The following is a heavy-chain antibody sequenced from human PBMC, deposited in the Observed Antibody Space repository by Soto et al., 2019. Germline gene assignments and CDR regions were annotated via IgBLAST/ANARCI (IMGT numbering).Heavy chain of an antibody. Sequence: GASVKVSCKASGYTFTSYGISWVRQAPGQGLEWMGWIGAYNGNTNYAQKLQGRVTMTTDTSTSTAYMELRSLRSDDTAVYYCARDYQVGATTHPPDWFDPWGQGTLVTVSS. CDR1: GYTFTSYG. CDR2: IGAYNGNT. D-gene: IGHD1-26*01. J-gene: IGHJ5*02. CDR3: ARDYQVGATTHPPDWFDP. V-gene: IGHV1-18*01.